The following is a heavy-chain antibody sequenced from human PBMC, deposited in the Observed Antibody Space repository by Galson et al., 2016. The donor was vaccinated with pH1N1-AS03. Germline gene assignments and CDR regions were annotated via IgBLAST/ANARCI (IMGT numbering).Heavy chain of an antibody. V-gene: IGHV3-7*03. CDR3: AKDSYSKADV. Sequence: SLRLSCAASEITFSSSWMSWVRQAPGKGLEWVANINQDGSHKDYVDSVKGRFTISRDNAKRSLSLQMNSLRAEDTAVYYCAKDSYSKADVWGQGTTVIVSS. CDR1: EITFSSSW. CDR2: INQDGSHK. D-gene: IGHD4-11*01. J-gene: IGHJ6*02.